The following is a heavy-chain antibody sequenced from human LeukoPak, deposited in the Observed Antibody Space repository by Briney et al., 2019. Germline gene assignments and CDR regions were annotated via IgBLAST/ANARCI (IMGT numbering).Heavy chain of an antibody. CDR1: GFTFDAYA. D-gene: IGHD6-13*01. V-gene: IGHV3-9*01. Sequence: GGSLRLSCTAFGFTFDAYAIHWVRQVPGKGLEWVSGISFNSGHIGYADSAKGRFTIFRDNAKTSVYLQMSSLTAEDTALYYCAKDMSGSSWYYFDTWGQGTLVTVSS. CDR3: AKDMSGSSWYYFDT. J-gene: IGHJ4*02. CDR2: ISFNSGHI.